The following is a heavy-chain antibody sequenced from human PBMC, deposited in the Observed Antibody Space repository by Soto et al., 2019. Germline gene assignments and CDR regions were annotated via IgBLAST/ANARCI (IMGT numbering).Heavy chain of an antibody. D-gene: IGHD1-20*01. CDR3: ATSRGGITGSRLL. CDR2: IIPVFASP. CDR1: GATFNNCP. Sequence: QVHLVQSGTEVKKPGSSLRVSCKASGATFNNCPLSWVRQAPGQGLEWLGGIIPVFASPIYARNFQDRVTITADVSTGTAYMELSGLRSEDTAVYYCATSRGGITGSRLLWGQGTLVTVSS. J-gene: IGHJ4*02. V-gene: IGHV1-69*01.